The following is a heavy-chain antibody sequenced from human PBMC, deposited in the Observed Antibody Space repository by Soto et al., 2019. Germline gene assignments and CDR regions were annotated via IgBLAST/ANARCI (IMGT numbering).Heavy chain of an antibody. CDR3: ARLREVDAFDI. CDR1: GGTFSSYT. Sequence: QVQLVQSGAEVKKPGSSVKVSCKASGGTFSSYTISWVRQAPGQGLEWMGRIIPILGIANYAQKFQGKVTITADKSTSTAYMELSSLRSEDTAVYYCARLREVDAFDIWGQGTMVTVSS. D-gene: IGHD1-26*01. CDR2: IIPILGIA. V-gene: IGHV1-69*02. J-gene: IGHJ3*02.